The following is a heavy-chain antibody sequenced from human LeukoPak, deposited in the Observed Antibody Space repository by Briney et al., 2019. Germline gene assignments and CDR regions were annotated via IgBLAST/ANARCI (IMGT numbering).Heavy chain of an antibody. J-gene: IGHJ4*01. D-gene: IGHD6-25*01. CDR3: ARCPLHKWSLHANTTLSAATTGMDF. CDR1: GGSFSGYY. Sequence: SETLSLTCAVYGGSFSGYYWGWIRQPPGKGLEWGGEINHSGRTNYNPSLTSRVTISVDTSKNRFSLRLSSVTAADTAVYYCARCPLHKWSLHANTTLSAATTGMDFWGQGTLVTVSS. CDR2: INHSGRT. V-gene: IGHV4-34*01.